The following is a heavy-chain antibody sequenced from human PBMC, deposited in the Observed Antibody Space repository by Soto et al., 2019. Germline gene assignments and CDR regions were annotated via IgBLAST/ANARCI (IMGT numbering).Heavy chain of an antibody. Sequence: QVQLVESGGGVVQPGRSLRLSCAASGFTFSSYGMHWVRQAPGKGLEWVAVISYDGSNKYYADSVKGRFTISRDNSKNTLYLQMNSLRAEDTAVYYCATDQVRVVVAAAVDYWGQGTLVTVAS. D-gene: IGHD2-15*01. CDR3: ATDQVRVVVAAAVDY. CDR1: GFTFSSYG. CDR2: ISYDGSNK. J-gene: IGHJ4*02. V-gene: IGHV3-30*03.